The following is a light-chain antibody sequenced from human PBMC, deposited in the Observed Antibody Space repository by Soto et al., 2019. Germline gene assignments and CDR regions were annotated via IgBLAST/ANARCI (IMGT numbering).Light chain of an antibody. CDR1: LRIRND. V-gene: IGKV1-39*01. J-gene: IGKJ1*01. CDR3: QQSYSTPRT. Sequence: DIQMTQSPSSLSASVGDRVTITCRASLRIRNDLGWYQHKPGKAPKLLIYAASSLQSGVPSRFSGSGSGTDFTLTISSLQPEDFATYYCQQSYSTPRTFGQGTKVDIK. CDR2: AAS.